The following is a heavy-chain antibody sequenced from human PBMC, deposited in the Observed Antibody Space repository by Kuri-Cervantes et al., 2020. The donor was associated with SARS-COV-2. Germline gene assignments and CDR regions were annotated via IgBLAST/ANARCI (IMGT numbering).Heavy chain of an antibody. CDR2: IYHSGST. CDR1: GYSISSGYY. D-gene: IGHD4-11*01. J-gene: IGHJ4*02. CDR3: GRHEPPTITTLFDY. V-gene: IGHV4-38-2*01. Sequence: SETLSLTCAVSGYSISSGYYWGWIRQPPGKGLEWIGSIYHSGSTYYNPSLKSRVTISVDTSKNQFSLKLSSVTAADSAVYYCGRHEPPTITTLFDYWGQGTLVTVSS.